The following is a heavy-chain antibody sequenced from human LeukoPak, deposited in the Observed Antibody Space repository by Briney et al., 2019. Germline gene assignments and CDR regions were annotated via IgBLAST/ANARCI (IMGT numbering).Heavy chain of an antibody. Sequence: SVKVSCKASGGSFTSYVITWVRQAPGQGLEWMGRIIPILNVANFAQKFQGRVTITADKSTNTAHMELSSLRSEDTAVYYCTREGVYSPDGSGYHRDAFDIWGQGTVVTVSS. CDR2: IIPILNVA. J-gene: IGHJ3*02. D-gene: IGHD3-22*01. CDR1: GGSFTSYV. CDR3: TREGVYSPDGSGYHRDAFDI. V-gene: IGHV1-69*04.